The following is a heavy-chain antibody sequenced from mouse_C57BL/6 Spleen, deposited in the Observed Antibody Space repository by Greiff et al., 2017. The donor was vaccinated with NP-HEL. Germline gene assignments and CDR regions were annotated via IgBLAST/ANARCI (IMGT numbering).Heavy chain of an antibody. CDR3: ARTSGGYYDY. CDR2: IDPSDSYT. J-gene: IGHJ2*01. Sequence: QVQLQQPGAELVKPGASVKLSCKASGYTFTSYWMQWVKQRPGQGLEWIGEIDPSDSYTNYNQKFKGKATLTVDTSSSTAYMQPSSLTSEDSAVYYCARTSGGYYDYWGQGTTLTVSS. D-gene: IGHD2-3*01. CDR1: GYTFTSYW. V-gene: IGHV1-50*01.